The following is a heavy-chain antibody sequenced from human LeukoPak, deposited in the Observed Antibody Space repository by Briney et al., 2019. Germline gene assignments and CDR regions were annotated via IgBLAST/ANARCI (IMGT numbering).Heavy chain of an antibody. CDR2: IYYSGST. V-gene: IGHV4-61*02. CDR3: ARVSSSVVVVAATPYYFDY. CDR1: GGSISSGSYY. D-gene: IGHD2-15*01. J-gene: IGHJ4*02. Sequence: PSQTLSLTCTVSGGSISSGSYYWSWIRQPAGKGLEWIGRIYYSGSTYYNPSLKSRVTISVDTSKNQFSLKLSSVTAADTAVYYCARVSSSVVVVAATPYYFDYWGQGTLVTVSS.